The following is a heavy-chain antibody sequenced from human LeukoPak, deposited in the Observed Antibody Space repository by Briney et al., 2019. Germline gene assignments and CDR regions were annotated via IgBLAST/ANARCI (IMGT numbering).Heavy chain of an antibody. J-gene: IGHJ4*02. Sequence: SETLSLTCTVSGGXISSSSYYWGWIRQPPGKGLEWIGSTYYSGSTYYNPSLESRVTISVDTSKNQFSLKLSSVTAADTAVYYCARHAIPPYYGPNSEVGYWGQGTLVTVSS. CDR1: GGXISSSSYY. CDR3: ARHAIPPYYGPNSEVGY. CDR2: TYYSGST. V-gene: IGHV4-39*01. D-gene: IGHD3-22*01.